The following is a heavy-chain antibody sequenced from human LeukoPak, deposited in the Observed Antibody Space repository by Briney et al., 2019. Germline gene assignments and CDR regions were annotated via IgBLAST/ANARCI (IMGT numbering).Heavy chain of an antibody. CDR3: ATGHYPGNYDDTSGYQPAFDV. D-gene: IGHD3-22*01. Sequence: PSEALSLTCTVSGASISGSDHYWSWVRQPAGKGLEWIGRIYSTGTTNYNPSLKSRVTLSIDTSKNHFSLNLSSASAADTAVYSCATGHYPGNYDDTSGYQPAFDVWRQGTNIPVSS. J-gene: IGHJ3*01. V-gene: IGHV4-61*02. CDR1: GASISGSDHY. CDR2: IYSTGTT.